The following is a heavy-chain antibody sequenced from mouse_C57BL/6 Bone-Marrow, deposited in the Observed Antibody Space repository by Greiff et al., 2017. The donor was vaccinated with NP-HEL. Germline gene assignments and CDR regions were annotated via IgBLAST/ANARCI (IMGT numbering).Heavy chain of an antibody. V-gene: IGHV5-4*01. CDR2: LSDGGSYT. CDR1: GFTFSSYA. Sequence: EVKLVESGGGLVKPGGSLKLSCAASGFTFSSYAMSWVRQTPEKRLEWVATLSDGGSYTYYPDNVKGRFTISRDNAKNNLYLQMSHLKSEDTAMYYCARENQPSFDYWGQGTTLTVSS. CDR3: ARENQPSFDY. J-gene: IGHJ2*01. D-gene: IGHD6-1*01.